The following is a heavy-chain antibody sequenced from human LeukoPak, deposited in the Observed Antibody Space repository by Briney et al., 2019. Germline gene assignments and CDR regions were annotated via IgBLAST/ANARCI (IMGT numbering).Heavy chain of an antibody. D-gene: IGHD4-17*01. CDR1: GFTFSSYS. V-gene: IGHV3-21*01. CDR2: ISSSSNYI. Sequence: GGSLRLSCAASGFTFSSYSVNWVRQAPGKGLEWVSSISSSSNYIYYADSVQGRFTISRDNAKNSLYLQMNSLRAGDTAVYYCAREGGTTVTTRFFAFDIWGQGTMVTVSS. J-gene: IGHJ3*02. CDR3: AREGGTTVTTRFFAFDI.